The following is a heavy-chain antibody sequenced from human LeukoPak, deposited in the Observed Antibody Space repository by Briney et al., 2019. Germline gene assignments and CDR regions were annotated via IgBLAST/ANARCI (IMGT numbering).Heavy chain of an antibody. V-gene: IGHV4-39*01. D-gene: IGHD3-16*01. CDR2: IYYSGST. Sequence: SETLSLTCNVSGGSISTTYYYWGWIRQPPGKGLEWIGSIYYSGSTYYSPSLKSRVTMSVDTSKNQFSLKLSSVTAADTAAYYCARLRGGAIDYWGQGTLVTVSS. CDR1: GGSISTTYYY. J-gene: IGHJ4*02. CDR3: ARLRGGAIDY.